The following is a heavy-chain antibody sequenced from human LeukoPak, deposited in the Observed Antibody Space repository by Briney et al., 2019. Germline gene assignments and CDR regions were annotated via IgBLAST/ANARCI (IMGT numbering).Heavy chain of an antibody. Sequence: PSETLSLTCAVSGGSISSGGYSWSWIRQHPGTGLEWIGYIYYSGSTNYNPSLKSRVTISVDTSKNQFSLKLSSVTAADTAVYYCARDLSRDGYNEGSTTARDYWGQGTLVTVSS. V-gene: IGHV4-31*11. J-gene: IGHJ4*02. D-gene: IGHD5-24*01. CDR1: GGSISSGGYS. CDR3: ARDLSRDGYNEGSTTARDY. CDR2: IYYSGST.